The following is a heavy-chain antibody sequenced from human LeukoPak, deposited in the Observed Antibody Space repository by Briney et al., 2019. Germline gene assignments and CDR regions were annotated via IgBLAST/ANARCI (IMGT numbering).Heavy chain of an antibody. D-gene: IGHD3-22*01. J-gene: IGHJ6*02. CDR3: ARRPYSDTSGRLSDV. V-gene: IGHV3-48*02. Sequence: GGSLRLSCAASGFAFSGYNMNWVRQAPGKGLEWISYIGSSGSPTHYADSVGGRFTISRDNAKNSLYLQMNSLRDEDTAVYFCARRPYSDTSGRLSDVWGQGTTVTVSS. CDR2: IGSSGSPT. CDR1: GFAFSGYN.